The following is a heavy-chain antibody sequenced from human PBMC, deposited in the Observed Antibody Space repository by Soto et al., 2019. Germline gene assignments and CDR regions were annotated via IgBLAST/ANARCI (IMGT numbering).Heavy chain of an antibody. V-gene: IGHV1-8*01. CDR1: GYTFTSHD. D-gene: IGHD3-3*01. CDR3: ARGQHYDFWSGYNWFDP. J-gene: IGHJ5*02. Sequence: QEQLVQSGAEVRKPGASVKVSCKASGYTFTSHDINWVRQASGQGIEWMGWLNPNSGGTGIAQKFQGRVTLTRDTSITTAYLELTSLTSEDTAVYYCARGQHYDFWSGYNWFDPWGQGTQVSVSS. CDR2: LNPNSGGT.